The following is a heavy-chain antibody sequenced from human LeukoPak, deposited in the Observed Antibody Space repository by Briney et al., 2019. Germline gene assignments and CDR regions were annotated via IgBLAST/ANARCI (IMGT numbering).Heavy chain of an antibody. CDR3: ARDASEGFGELRAFDY. Sequence: SETLSLTCAVYGGSFSGYYWSWIRQPPGKGLEWIGEINHSGSTNYNPSLKSRVTISVDTSKNQFSLKLSSVTAADTAVYYCARDASEGFGELRAFDYWGQGTLVTVSS. CDR2: INHSGST. D-gene: IGHD3-10*01. J-gene: IGHJ4*02. V-gene: IGHV4-34*01. CDR1: GGSFSGYY.